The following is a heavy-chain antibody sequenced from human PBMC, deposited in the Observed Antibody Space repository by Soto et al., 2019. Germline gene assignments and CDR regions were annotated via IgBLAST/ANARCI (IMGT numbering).Heavy chain of an antibody. D-gene: IGHD6-13*01. CDR3: AKGGLYNSSWYEGY. V-gene: IGHV3-7*03. CDR1: GFTFSMYS. Sequence: DVKLVESGGGLVQPGDSLRLSCEVSGFTFSMYSMSWVRQSPGKGLEWVAKIPQDGVDGHYADSVKGRFTISRDNGKNSLYLQLNNLRAEDTAVYYCAKGGLYNSSWYEGYWGQGTLVTVSS. CDR2: IPQDGVDG. J-gene: IGHJ4*02.